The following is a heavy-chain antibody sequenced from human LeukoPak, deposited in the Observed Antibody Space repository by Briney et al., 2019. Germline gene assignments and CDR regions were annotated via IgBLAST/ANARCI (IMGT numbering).Heavy chain of an antibody. CDR3: ARNVGSLWFGELFDY. J-gene: IGHJ4*02. Sequence: ASVKVSCKASGYTFTSYAMHWVRQAPGQRLEWMGWINAGNGNTKYSQKFQGRVTITRDTSASTAYMELSSLRSEETAVYYCARNVGSLWFGELFDYWGQGTLVTVSS. V-gene: IGHV1-3*01. CDR1: GYTFTSYA. CDR2: INAGNGNT. D-gene: IGHD3-10*01.